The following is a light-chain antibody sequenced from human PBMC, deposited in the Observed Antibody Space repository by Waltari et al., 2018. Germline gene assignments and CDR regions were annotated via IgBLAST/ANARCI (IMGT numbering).Light chain of an antibody. CDR1: QSVSSY. V-gene: IGKV3-11*01. CDR3: QQRSNWPRGFT. Sequence: EIVLTQSPATLSLSPGERATLSCRASQSVSSYLAWYQQKPGQAPRLLIYDAPNRATGIPARFSGSGSGTDFTPTISSLEPEDFAVYYCQQRSNWPRGFTFGPGTKVDIK. J-gene: IGKJ3*01. CDR2: DAP.